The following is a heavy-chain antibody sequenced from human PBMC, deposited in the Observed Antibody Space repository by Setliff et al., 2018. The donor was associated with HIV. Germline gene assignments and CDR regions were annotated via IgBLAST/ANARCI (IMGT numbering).Heavy chain of an antibody. Sequence: SESMSLTCIVSGDSVTSHWWSWIRQPPGKGLEWIGSMYHGWSTNFPPSLKSRVTMSMDPSKNQFSLKVRSVTPADAAVYYCAREPRGYNWRRHFDLWGQGTLVTVSS. D-gene: IGHD1-1*01. V-gene: IGHV4-59*02. CDR2: MYHGWST. CDR3: AREPRGYNWRRHFDL. J-gene: IGHJ4*02. CDR1: GDSVTSHW.